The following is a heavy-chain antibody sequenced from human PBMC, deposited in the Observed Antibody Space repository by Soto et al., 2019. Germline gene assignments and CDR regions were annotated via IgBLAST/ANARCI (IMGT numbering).Heavy chain of an antibody. D-gene: IGHD3-22*01. J-gene: IGHJ4*02. CDR3: ARHIRSGYYDSSGYYYGGIQFDY. CDR1: GGSISSSSYY. V-gene: IGHV4-39*01. CDR2: IYYSGST. Sequence: SETLSLTCTVSGGSISSSSYYWGWIRQPPGKGLEWIGSIYYSGSTYYNPSLKSRVTISVDTSKNQFSLKLSSVTAADTAVYYCARHIRSGYYDSSGYYYGGIQFDYWGQGTLVTVSS.